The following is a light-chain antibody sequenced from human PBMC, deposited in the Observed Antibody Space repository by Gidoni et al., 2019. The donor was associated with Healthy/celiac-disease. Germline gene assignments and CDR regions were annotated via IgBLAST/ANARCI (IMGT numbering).Light chain of an antibody. J-gene: IGLJ2*01. CDR2: QDS. Sequence: SYELTQQPSVSGTPGQTASITCSGDKLGDKYACWYQQKPGQSPVLVIYQDSKRPSGIPERFAGSNSGNTATLTISGTQAMEEAYYYCQAWDSSTVVVGGGTKLTVL. CDR1: KLGDKY. CDR3: QAWDSSTVV. V-gene: IGLV3-1*01.